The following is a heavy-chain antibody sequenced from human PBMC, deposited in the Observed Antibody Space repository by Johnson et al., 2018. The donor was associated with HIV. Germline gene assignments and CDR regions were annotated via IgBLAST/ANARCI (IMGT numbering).Heavy chain of an antibody. Sequence: QMQLVESGGGMVQPGRSLRLSCAASGFTFSSYAMHWVRQAPGKGLEWVAVISYDGNNKYYRDSVKGRFTISRDNSKNTLYLQMNSLRPEDTAVYYCARDQDLWGFDAFDIWGQGTMITVSS. D-gene: IGHD3-16*01. CDR1: GFTFSSYA. V-gene: IGHV3-30-3*01. CDR3: ARDQDLWGFDAFDI. J-gene: IGHJ3*02. CDR2: ISYDGNNK.